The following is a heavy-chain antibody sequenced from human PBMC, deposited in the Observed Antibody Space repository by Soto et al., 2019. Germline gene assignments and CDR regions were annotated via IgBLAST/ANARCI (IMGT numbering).Heavy chain of an antibody. V-gene: IGHV3-74*01. CDR2: INGDGSST. J-gene: IGHJ4*02. Sequence: EVQLVESGGGLVQPGGSLRLSCAASRFTFSSYWMHWVRQGPGKGLVWVSRINGDGSSTTYADSVKGRFTISRDNAKNTLYLQMNSLRAEDTAIYYCARGYPGAIAPRLFDYWGQGTLVTVSS. D-gene: IGHD6-6*01. CDR3: ARGYPGAIAPRLFDY. CDR1: RFTFSSYW.